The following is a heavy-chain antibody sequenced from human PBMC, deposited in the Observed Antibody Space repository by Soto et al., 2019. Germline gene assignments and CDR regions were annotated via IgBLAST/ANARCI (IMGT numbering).Heavy chain of an antibody. CDR2: ISQNART. D-gene: IGHD2-21*02. J-gene: IGHJ4*02. V-gene: IGHV4-31*03. CDR1: GGSIDSGRYY. CDR3: AREGEYCNGNCYSGHFDS. Sequence: QVQLQESGPGLLKASQTLSLTCTVSGGSIDSGRYYWTWLRQSPGKRLEWLAYISQNARTYYNPSLKSRAVISMDTSKNQFSLNLTSITAADTAMYYCAREGEYCNGNCYSGHFDSWGQGTLVTVSS.